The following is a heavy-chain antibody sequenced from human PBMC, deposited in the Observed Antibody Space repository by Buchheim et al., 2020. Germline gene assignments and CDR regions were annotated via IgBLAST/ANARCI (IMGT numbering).Heavy chain of an antibody. D-gene: IGHD6-13*01. J-gene: IGHJ3*02. Sequence: EVQLVQSGAEVKKPGESLRISCKGSGFSFISYWIGWVRQTPGKGLEWMGIIHPSDSDARYSPSFQGQVTFSADKSASTAYLQWSSLRAADTAIYYCVRHLAADDAFEIWGQGT. V-gene: IGHV5-51*01. CDR3: VRHLAADDAFEI. CDR2: IHPSDSDA. CDR1: GFSFISYW.